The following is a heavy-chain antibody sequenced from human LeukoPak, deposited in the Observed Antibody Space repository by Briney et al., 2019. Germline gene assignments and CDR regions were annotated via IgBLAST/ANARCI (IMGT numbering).Heavy chain of an antibody. Sequence: SETLSLTCTVSGDSIKNYYWIWIRQSPGKGLEWVGYIYYSGSTYYNPSLKSRVTMSVDTSKNQFSLKLNSVTAADTAVYYCARAGYCSSTSCQWVPLVWGQGTTVTVSS. V-gene: IGHV4-59*01. CDR2: IYYSGST. CDR1: GDSIKNYY. J-gene: IGHJ6*02. CDR3: ARAGYCSSTSCQWVPLV. D-gene: IGHD2-2*03.